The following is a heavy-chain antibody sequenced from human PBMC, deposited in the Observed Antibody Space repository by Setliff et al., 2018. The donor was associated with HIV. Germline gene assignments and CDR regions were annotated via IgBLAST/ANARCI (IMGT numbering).Heavy chain of an antibody. D-gene: IGHD2-2*01. CDR3: ARDTCDTPSCYAGPRFVY. V-gene: IGHV3-7*01. CDR2: IKSDGTEK. Sequence: GESLKISCIASGFSFNNYYMTWVRQAPGKGLEWVGNIKSDGTEKNYADSVRGRFTISRDNTKNSLYLQMDGLRVEDTAVYYCARDTCDTPSCYAGPRFVYWGQGNLVTVSS. CDR1: GFSFNNYY. J-gene: IGHJ4*02.